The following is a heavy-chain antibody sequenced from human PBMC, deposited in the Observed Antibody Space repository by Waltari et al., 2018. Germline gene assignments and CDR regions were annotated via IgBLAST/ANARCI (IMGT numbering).Heavy chain of an antibody. CDR2: IIPIFGTA. CDR3: ARDSPQGLIVATVPGYYGMDV. J-gene: IGHJ6*02. CDR1: GGTFSSYA. Sequence: QVQLVQSGAEVKKPGSSVKVSCKASGGTFSSYAISWVRQAPGQGLEWMGGIIPIFGTANYAHKCQGRVTITADESTSTAYMELSSLRSEDTAVYYCARDSPQGLIVATVPGYYGMDVWGQGTTVTVSS. D-gene: IGHD5-12*01. V-gene: IGHV1-69*13.